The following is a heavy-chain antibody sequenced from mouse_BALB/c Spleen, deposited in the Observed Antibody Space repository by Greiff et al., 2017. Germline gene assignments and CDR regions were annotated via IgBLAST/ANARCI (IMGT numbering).Heavy chain of an antibody. Sequence: EVQLVESGGGLVKPGGSLKLSCAASGFTFSSYAMSWVRQTPEKRLEWVASISSGGSTYYPDSVKGRFTISRDNARNILYLQMSSLRSEDTAMYYCARDPPYYYGSSYWYFDVWGAGTTVTVSS. CDR2: ISSGGST. D-gene: IGHD1-1*01. CDR3: ARDPPYYYGSSYWYFDV. V-gene: IGHV5-6-5*01. J-gene: IGHJ1*01. CDR1: GFTFSSYA.